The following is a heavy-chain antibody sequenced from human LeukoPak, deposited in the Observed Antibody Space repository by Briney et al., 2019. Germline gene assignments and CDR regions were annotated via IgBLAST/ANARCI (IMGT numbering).Heavy chain of an antibody. Sequence: PGRSLRLSCAASGFTFSNYGMHWVRQAPGKGLEWVSSISSSSSYIYYADSVKGRFTISRDNAKNSLYLQMNSLRAEDTAVYYCARDLTVGATVRYFDYWGQGTLVTVSS. V-gene: IGHV3-21*01. CDR1: GFTFSNYG. CDR2: ISSSSSYI. CDR3: ARDLTVGATVRYFDY. J-gene: IGHJ4*02. D-gene: IGHD1-26*01.